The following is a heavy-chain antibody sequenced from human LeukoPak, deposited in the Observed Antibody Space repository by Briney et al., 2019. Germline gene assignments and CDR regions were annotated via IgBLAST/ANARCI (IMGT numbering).Heavy chain of an antibody. CDR3: ARRSHPSDFWSGLLDY. CDR1: GGSTSSTGYY. V-gene: IGHV4-39*01. CDR2: IYYSGST. Sequence: SETLSLTCTVSGGSTSSTGYYWGWIRQPPGKGLEWIGSIYYSGSTYYNPSLKSRVTISVDTSKNQFSLKLRSVTAADTAVYYCARRSHPSDFWSGLLDYWGQGTLVTVSS. D-gene: IGHD3-3*01. J-gene: IGHJ4*02.